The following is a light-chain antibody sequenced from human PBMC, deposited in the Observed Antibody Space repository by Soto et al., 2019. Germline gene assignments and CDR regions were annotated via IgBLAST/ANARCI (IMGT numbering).Light chain of an antibody. V-gene: IGLV2-11*01. Sequence: QSVLTQPRSVSGSPGQSVTISCTGTSSDVGNYNYVSWYRHHPGKAPKVLIYDVSKRPSGVPDRFSGSKSGNTASLTVSGLQAEDEADYYFSSYVGTYGLPFGGGTKLTVL. J-gene: IGLJ2*01. CDR2: DVS. CDR1: SSDVGNYNY. CDR3: SSYVGTYGLP.